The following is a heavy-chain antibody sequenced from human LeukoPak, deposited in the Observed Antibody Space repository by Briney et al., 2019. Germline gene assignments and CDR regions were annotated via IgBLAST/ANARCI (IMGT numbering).Heavy chain of an antibody. V-gene: IGHV4-61*02. CDR2: VYSSGSA. CDR3: ARDDYGSGSSLDY. D-gene: IGHD3-10*01. J-gene: IGHJ4*02. Sequence: SQTLSLTCTVSGGSISNGSSYWSWIRQPAGKELEWIGRVYSSGSANYNPSLRSRVTISLDTSKNQFSLKLSSVTAADTAVYYCARDDYGSGSSLDYWGQGTLVTVSS. CDR1: GGSISNGSSY.